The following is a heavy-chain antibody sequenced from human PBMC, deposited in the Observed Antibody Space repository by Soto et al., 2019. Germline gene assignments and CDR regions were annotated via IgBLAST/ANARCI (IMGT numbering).Heavy chain of an antibody. Sequence: PSETLSLTCTVSGGSISSGDYYWSWIRQPPVKGLEWIGYIYYSGSTYYNPSLKSRVTISVDTSKNQFSLKLSSVTAADTAVYYCARRITMIANNWFDPWGQGTLVTVSS. D-gene: IGHD3-22*01. CDR1: GGSISSGDYY. CDR2: IYYSGST. CDR3: ARRITMIANNWFDP. J-gene: IGHJ5*02. V-gene: IGHV4-30-4*01.